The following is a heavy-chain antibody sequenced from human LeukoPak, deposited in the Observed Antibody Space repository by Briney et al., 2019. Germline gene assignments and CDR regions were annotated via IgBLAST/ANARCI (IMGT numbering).Heavy chain of an antibody. V-gene: IGHV3-74*01. CDR1: GFTFSSYW. CDR3: ARAVVGAADYYYYYMDV. CDR2: IKSDGSST. J-gene: IGHJ6*03. Sequence: GGSLRLSCAASGFTFSSYWMHWVRQAPGKGLVWVSRIKSDGSSTSYADSVKGRFTISRDNAKNTLYLQMNSLRAEDTAVYYCARAVVGAADYYYYYMDVWGKGTTVTISS. D-gene: IGHD1-26*01.